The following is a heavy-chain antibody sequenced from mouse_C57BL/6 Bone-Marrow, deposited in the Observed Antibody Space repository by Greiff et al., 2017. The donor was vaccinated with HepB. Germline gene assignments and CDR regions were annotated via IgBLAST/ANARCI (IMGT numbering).Heavy chain of an antibody. J-gene: IGHJ2*01. D-gene: IGHD2-4*01. V-gene: IGHV1-4*01. CDR2: INPSSGYT. CDR3: AFYDYDYFDY. Sequence: LVESGAELARPGASVKMSCKASGYTFTSYTMHWVNQRPGQGLEWIGYINPSSGYTKYNQKFKDKATLTADKSSSTAYMQLSSLTSEDSAVYYCAFYDYDYFDYWGQGTTLTVSS. CDR1: GYTFTSYT.